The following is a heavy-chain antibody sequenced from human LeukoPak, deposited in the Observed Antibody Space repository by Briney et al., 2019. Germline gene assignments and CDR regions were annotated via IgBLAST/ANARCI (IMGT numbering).Heavy chain of an antibody. J-gene: IGHJ4*02. CDR1: GGTFSSYA. Sequence: GASVKVSCKASGGTFSSYAISWVRQAPGQGLEWMGGIIPIFGTANYAQKFQGRVTITADESTSTAYMELSSLRSEDTAVYYCASDKAYNWNDPGPPHYWGQGTLVTVSS. D-gene: IGHD1-1*01. V-gene: IGHV1-69*13. CDR2: IIPIFGTA. CDR3: ASDKAYNWNDPGPPHY.